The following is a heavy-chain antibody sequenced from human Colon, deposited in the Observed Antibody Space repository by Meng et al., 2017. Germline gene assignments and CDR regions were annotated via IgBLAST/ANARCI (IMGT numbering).Heavy chain of an antibody. V-gene: IGHV6-1*01. J-gene: IGHJ4*02. CDR2: TYYRSKYYN. Sequence: QLQHSGSGLAKPSQTLSLPCASSEDSVSSTSAAWNWIRQYPSRGLEWLGRTYYRSKYYNAYALSVKSRITINPDTSKTQFSLQLNSVTPEDTAIYYCARDWGDVRGGFDFWGQGTLVTVSS. CDR3: ARDWGDVRGGFDF. D-gene: IGHD3-10*02. CDR1: EDSVSSTSAA.